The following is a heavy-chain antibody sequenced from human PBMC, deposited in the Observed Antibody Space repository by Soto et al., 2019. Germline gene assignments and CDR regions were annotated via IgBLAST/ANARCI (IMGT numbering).Heavy chain of an antibody. CDR3: TRDDVNCSGGSCYGVPMDL. J-gene: IGHJ6*03. CDR1: GFTVSSKY. Sequence: EVQLVESGGGLVQPGGSLRLSCVASGFTVSSKYMSWVRQAPGEGLEWVSLLNRDGYTYYADSVKGRFTISRDDSKNTLNRQMNSLRAEDTAVYYCTRDDVNCSGGSCYGVPMDLWGKGTTVTVSS. CDR2: LNRDGYT. D-gene: IGHD2-15*01. V-gene: IGHV3-66*01.